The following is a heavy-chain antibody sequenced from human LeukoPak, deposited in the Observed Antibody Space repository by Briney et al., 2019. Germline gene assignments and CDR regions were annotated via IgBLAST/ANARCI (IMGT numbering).Heavy chain of an antibody. V-gene: IGHV4-59*08. J-gene: IGHJ2*01. CDR3: ARHLNYFDSSGYSAYWYFDL. CDR1: GGSISSYY. CDR2: IYYSGST. D-gene: IGHD3-22*01. Sequence: SETLSLTCTVSGGSISSYYWSWIRQPPGKGLEWIGYIYYSGSTNYNPSLKSRVTISVDTSKNQFSLKLSSVTAADTAVYYCARHLNYFDSSGYSAYWYFDLWGRGTLVTVSS.